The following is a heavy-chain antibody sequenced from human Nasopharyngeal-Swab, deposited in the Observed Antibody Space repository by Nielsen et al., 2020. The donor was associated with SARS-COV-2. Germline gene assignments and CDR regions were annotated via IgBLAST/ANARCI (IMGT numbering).Heavy chain of an antibody. V-gene: IGHV4-59*01. CDR1: GGSISSYY. CDR3: ARGGYNSYYYYYYYMDV. Sequence: CTVSGGSISSYYWSWIRQPPGKGLEWIGYIYYSGSTNYNPSLKSRVTISVDTSKNQFSLKLSSVTAADTAVYYCARGGYNSYYYYYYYMDVWGKGTTVTVSS. CDR2: IYYSGST. J-gene: IGHJ6*03. D-gene: IGHD1-1*01.